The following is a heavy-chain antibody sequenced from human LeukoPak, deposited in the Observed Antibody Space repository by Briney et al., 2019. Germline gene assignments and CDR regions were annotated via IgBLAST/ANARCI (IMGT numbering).Heavy chain of an antibody. J-gene: IGHJ3*02. V-gene: IGHV3-30*19. CDR1: GFTFSNYG. CDR2: ISYDGSNK. CDR3: ARDETHAFDI. Sequence: GGSLRLSCAASGFTFSNYGMHWVRQAPGKGLEWVAVISYDGSNKYYADSVKGRFTISRDNSKSTLYLQMNSLRAEDTAVYYCARDETHAFDIWGQGAMVTVSS.